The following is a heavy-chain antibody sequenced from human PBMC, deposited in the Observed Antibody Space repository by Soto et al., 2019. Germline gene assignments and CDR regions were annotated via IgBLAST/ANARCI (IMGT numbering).Heavy chain of an antibody. V-gene: IGHV1-2*02. CDR1: GYTFTGYY. CDR2: IKSFNGDT. CDR3: ARVVSPYYDVLTGNWFDP. D-gene: IGHD3-9*01. Sequence: QVQLVQSGAEVKEPGASVKVSCKASGYTFTGYYMHWARQAPGQGLEWMGWIKSFNGDTNYAQKFQGRVTLTRDTSISTAYMELSRLKSADTAVYYCARVVSPYYDVLTGNWFDPWGQGTLVTVSS. J-gene: IGHJ5*02.